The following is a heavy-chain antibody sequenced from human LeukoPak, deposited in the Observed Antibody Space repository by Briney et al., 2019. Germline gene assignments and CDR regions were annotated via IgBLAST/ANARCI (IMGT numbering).Heavy chain of an antibody. CDR3: ATETEYSNYDAFDI. CDR2: ISGGNNAI. J-gene: IGHJ3*02. CDR1: GFTFTKYE. V-gene: IGHV3-48*03. Sequence: GGSLRLSCAASGFTFTKYEMNWVRQAPGKGLEWISYISGGNNAIYYADSVKGRFTISRDNGKNSLYLHMSSLRADDTAIYYCATETEYSNYDAFDIWGEGTMVTVSS. D-gene: IGHD4-11*01.